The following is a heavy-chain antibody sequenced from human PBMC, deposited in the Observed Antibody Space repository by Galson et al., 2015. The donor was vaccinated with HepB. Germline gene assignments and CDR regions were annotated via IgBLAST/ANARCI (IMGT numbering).Heavy chain of an antibody. CDR1: GYTFTSYG. Sequence: SVKVSCKASGYTFTSYGISWVRQAPGQGLEWMGWISAYNGNTNYAQKLQGRVTMTTDTSTSTAYMELRSLRSDDTAVYYCARDATHLRPTGGDDGDLWGQGTLVTVSS. D-gene: IGHD2-21*02. V-gene: IGHV1-18*01. CDR3: ARDATHLRPTGGDDGDL. CDR2: ISAYNGNT. J-gene: IGHJ4*02.